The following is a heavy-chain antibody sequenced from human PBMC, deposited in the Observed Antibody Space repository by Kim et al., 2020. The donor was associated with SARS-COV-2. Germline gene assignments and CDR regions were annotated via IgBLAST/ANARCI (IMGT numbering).Heavy chain of an antibody. J-gene: IGHJ6*03. D-gene: IGHD6-6*01. V-gene: IGHV1-24*01. CDR3: ATAKSPYSSSYMDV. Sequence: ARKFQGRVTMTEDTSTDPAYMELSSLRSEDTAVYYCATAKSPYSSSYMDVWGKGTTVTVSS.